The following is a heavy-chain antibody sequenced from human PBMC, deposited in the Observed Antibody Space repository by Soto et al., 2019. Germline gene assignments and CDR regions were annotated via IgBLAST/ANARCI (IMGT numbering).Heavy chain of an antibody. CDR1: GFTFNTYG. CDR2: IWYDGSNK. CDR3: ARYYDSSGYPRYYFDY. J-gene: IGHJ4*02. V-gene: IGHV3-33*01. Sequence: QVQLVESGGGVVQPGRSLRLSCAASGFTFNTYGMHWVRQAPGKGLEWVAIIWYDGSNKYYADSVKGRFTISRDNSKNTLYLQMNSLRAEDTAVYYCARYYDSSGYPRYYFDYWGQGTLVTVSS. D-gene: IGHD3-22*01.